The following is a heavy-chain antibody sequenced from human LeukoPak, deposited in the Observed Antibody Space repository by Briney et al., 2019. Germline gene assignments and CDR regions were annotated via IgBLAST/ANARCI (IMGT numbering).Heavy chain of an antibody. CDR3: ATLGGSSGWYKGYFDY. CDR1: GGSISSSSYY. D-gene: IGHD6-19*01. Sequence: SETLSLTCTVSGGSISSSSYYWGWIRQPPGKGLEWIGSIYYSGSTYYNPSLKSRVTISVDTSKNQFSLKLSSVTAADTAVYYCATLGGSSGWYKGYFDYWGQGTLVTVSS. V-gene: IGHV4-39*07. CDR2: IYYSGST. J-gene: IGHJ4*02.